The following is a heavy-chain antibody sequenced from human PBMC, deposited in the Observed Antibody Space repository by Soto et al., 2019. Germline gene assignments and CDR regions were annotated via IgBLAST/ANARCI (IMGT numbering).Heavy chain of an antibody. J-gene: IGHJ4*02. CDR3: AREPYLPKASNDF. D-gene: IGHD4-4*01. CDR2: IFHSGTT. V-gene: IGHV4-30-4*01. CDR1: GDSISSADYF. Sequence: SETLSLTCSVSGDSISSADYFWTWIRQSPGRGLEWMGYIFHSGTTYYNPSLKGRLLISIENSKNQFSLRLTSVTAADPAVYFCAREPYLPKASNDFWGPGTLVPVSS.